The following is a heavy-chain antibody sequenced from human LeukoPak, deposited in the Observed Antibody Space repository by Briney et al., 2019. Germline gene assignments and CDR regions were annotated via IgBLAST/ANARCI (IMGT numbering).Heavy chain of an antibody. D-gene: IGHD5-24*01. CDR3: AKLQGDGYNLDY. Sequence: GGTLTLSCAASGCTFSSYAMSWVRQAPGKGLEWVSAISGHGGGKYYADSVKGRSTISRDNSRNTLYLQMDSLRAEDTAVYYCAKLQGDGYNLDYWGQGTLVTVSS. J-gene: IGHJ4*02. CDR1: GCTFSSYA. V-gene: IGHV3-23*01. CDR2: ISGHGGGK.